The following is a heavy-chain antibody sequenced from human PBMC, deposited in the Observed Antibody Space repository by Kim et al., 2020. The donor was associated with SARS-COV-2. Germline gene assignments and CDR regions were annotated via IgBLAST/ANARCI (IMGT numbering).Heavy chain of an antibody. D-gene: IGHD6-19*01. CDR3: AKDGGSSGWYFEYYFDY. Sequence: VEGRFTNSRDNSKTTLYLQMNSRRAEDTAVYYCAKDGGSSGWYFEYYFDYWGQGTLVTVSS. V-gene: IGHV3-23*01. J-gene: IGHJ4*02.